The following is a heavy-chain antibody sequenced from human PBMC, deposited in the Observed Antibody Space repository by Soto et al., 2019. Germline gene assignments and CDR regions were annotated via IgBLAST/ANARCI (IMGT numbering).Heavy chain of an antibody. CDR1: GFTFSSYG. J-gene: IGHJ5*02. Sequence: QVQLVESGGGVVQPGRSLRLSCAASGFTFSSYGMHWVRQAPGKGLEWVAVIWYDGSNKYYADSVKGRFTISRDNSKNTLXXXMNSLRAXXXXXXXXXXXXAGSGGSCYSSWGQGTLVTVSS. V-gene: IGHV3-33*01. CDR2: IWYDGSNK. D-gene: IGHD2-15*01. CDR3: XXXXAGSGGSCYSS.